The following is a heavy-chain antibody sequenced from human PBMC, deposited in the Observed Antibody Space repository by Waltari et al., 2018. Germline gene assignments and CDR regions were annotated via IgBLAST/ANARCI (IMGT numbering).Heavy chain of an antibody. Sequence: EVQLVESGGGLVQPGGSLRLSGAASGFTFSSYAMHWVRQAPGKGLEYVSAISSNGGSTYYANSVKGRFTISRDNSKNTLYLQMGSLRAEDMAVYYCARVGRIVGATLPLYWGQGTLVTVSS. D-gene: IGHD1-26*01. V-gene: IGHV3-64*01. J-gene: IGHJ4*02. CDR3: ARVGRIVGATLPLY. CDR1: GFTFSSYA. CDR2: ISSNGGST.